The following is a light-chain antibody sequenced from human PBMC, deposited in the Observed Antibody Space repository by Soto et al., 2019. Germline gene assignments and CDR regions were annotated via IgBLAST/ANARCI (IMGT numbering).Light chain of an antibody. CDR1: QSVSSSY. CDR2: GAS. Sequence: EIVLTQSPVTLPLSPGETATLSCRASQSVSSSYLAWYQQKPGQAPRLIIYGASSRANGIPARFSGSGSGTDLTLTISRLEPEDFAVYVCQQYGSSPTVTFGQGTKVDIK. V-gene: IGKV3-20*01. CDR3: QQYGSSPTVT. J-gene: IGKJ1*01.